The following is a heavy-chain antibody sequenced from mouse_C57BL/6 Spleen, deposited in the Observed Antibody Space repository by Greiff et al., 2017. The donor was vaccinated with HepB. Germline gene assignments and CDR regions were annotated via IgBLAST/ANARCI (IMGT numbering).Heavy chain of an antibody. CDR3: ARNYGSHWYFDV. CDR1: GYSFTGYF. V-gene: IGHV1-20*01. J-gene: IGHJ1*03. Sequence: VQPKESGPELVKPGDSVKISCKASGYSFTGYFMNWVMQSHGKSLEWIGRINPYNGDTFYNQKFKGKATLTVDKSSSTAHMELRSLTSEDSAVYYCARNYGSHWYFDVWGTGTTVTVSS. D-gene: IGHD1-1*01. CDR2: INPYNGDT.